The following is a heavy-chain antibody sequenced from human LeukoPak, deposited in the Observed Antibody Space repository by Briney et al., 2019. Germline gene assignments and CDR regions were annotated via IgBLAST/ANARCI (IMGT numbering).Heavy chain of an antibody. V-gene: IGHV1-2*02. CDR2: INPNSGGT. CDR3: ARELRRRGRNWFDP. Sequence: GASVTVSCKASGYTFTGYYMHWVRQAPGQGLEWMGWINPNSGGTNYAQKFQDRVTMTRDTSISTAYMELSRLRSEETAVYYCARELRRRGRNWFDPWGQGTLVTVSS. CDR1: GYTFTGYY. D-gene: IGHD4-17*01. J-gene: IGHJ5*02.